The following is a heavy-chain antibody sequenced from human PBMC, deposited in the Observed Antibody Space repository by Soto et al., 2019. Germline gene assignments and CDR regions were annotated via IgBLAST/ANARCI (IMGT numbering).Heavy chain of an antibody. CDR3: ARGRRITIFGVDYPNNWFDP. Sequence: GGSLRLSCAASGFTFSSYSMNWVRQAPGKGLEWVSYISSSSSTIYYADSVKGRFTISRDNAKNSLYLQMNSLRAEDTAVYYCARGRRITIFGVDYPNNWFDPWGQGTLVTVSS. J-gene: IGHJ5*02. CDR2: ISSSSSTI. V-gene: IGHV3-48*01. CDR1: GFTFSSYS. D-gene: IGHD3-3*01.